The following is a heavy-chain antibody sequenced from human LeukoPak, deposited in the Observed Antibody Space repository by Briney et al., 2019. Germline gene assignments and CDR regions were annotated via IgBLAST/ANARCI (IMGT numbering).Heavy chain of an antibody. V-gene: IGHV4-39*01. J-gene: IGHJ4*02. D-gene: IGHD2-15*01. CDR1: GGSISSSSYY. Sequence: PSETLSLTCTVSGGSISSSSYYWGWIRQPPGKGLEWIGSIFYSGNTYDNPSLKSRVTISVDTSKNQFSLKLNSVTAADTAVYYCARVAVGTIDYWGQGTLVTVSS. CDR3: ARVAVGTIDY. CDR2: IFYSGNT.